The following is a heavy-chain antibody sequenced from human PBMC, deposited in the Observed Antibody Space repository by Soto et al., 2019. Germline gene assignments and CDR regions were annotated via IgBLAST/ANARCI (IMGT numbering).Heavy chain of an antibody. D-gene: IGHD5-12*01. CDR2: MYHSGNT. CDR3: ARGIVASHIDY. J-gene: IGHJ4*02. CDR1: GGSISSSSYY. V-gene: IGHV4-39*07. Sequence: PSETLSLTCTVSGGSISSSSYYWAWIRQPPGEGLEWIGSMYHSGNTYYNPSLKSRATISADTSKNQFSLNLSSVTAADTAVYFCARGIVASHIDYWGQGTLVTVSS.